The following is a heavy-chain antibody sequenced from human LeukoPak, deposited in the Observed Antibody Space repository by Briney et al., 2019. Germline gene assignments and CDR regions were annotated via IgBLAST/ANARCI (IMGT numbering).Heavy chain of an antibody. CDR1: GFTFSSYR. D-gene: IGHD5-18*01. V-gene: IGHV3-48*01. Sequence: GGSLRLSCAASGFTFSSYRMNWVRQAPGKGLEWVSYISSSSSTIYYADSVKGRFTISRDNAKNSLYLQMNSLRAEDTAVYYCAREATAMVRGGFDPWGQGTLVTVSS. CDR2: ISSSSSTI. CDR3: AREATAMVRGGFDP. J-gene: IGHJ5*02.